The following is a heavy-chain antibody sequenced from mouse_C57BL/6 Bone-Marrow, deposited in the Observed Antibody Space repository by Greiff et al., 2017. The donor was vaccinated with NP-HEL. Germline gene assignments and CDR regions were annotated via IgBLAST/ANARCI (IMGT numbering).Heavy chain of an antibody. Sequence: VKLQQSGAELVRPGTSVKMSCKASGYTFTNYWIGWAKQRPGHGLEWIGDIYPGGGYTNYNEKFKGKATLTADKSSSTAYMQFSSLTSEDSAIYYCASYGNYRAWFAYWGQGTLVTVSA. D-gene: IGHD2-1*01. CDR3: ASYGNYRAWFAY. CDR1: GYTFTNYW. J-gene: IGHJ3*01. CDR2: IYPGGGYT. V-gene: IGHV1-63*01.